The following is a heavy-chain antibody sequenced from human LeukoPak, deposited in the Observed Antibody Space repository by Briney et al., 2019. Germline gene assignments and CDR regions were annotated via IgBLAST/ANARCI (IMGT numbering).Heavy chain of an antibody. CDR1: VGTFISYA. V-gene: IGHV1-69*13. J-gene: IGHJ6*03. D-gene: IGHD6-13*01. CDR2: IIPIFGTA. Sequence: SVKVSFKDSVGTFISYAISWVRQAPGQGREWMGGIIPIFGTANYAQKFQGRVTITADESTSTDYMELSSLRSEDTAVYYCARGPIAAARPGGYYYMDVWGKGTTVTVSS. CDR3: ARGPIAAARPGGYYYMDV.